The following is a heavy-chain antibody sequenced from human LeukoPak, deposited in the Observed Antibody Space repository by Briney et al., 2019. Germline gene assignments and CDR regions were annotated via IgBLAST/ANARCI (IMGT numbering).Heavy chain of an antibody. CDR3: AREAGDIVLMVYAYNWFDP. Sequence: SETLSLTCAVYGGSFSGYYWSWIRQPPGKGLEWIGEINHSGSTNYNPSLKSRVTISVDTSKNQFSLKLSSVTAADTAVYYCAREAGDIVLMVYAYNWFDPWGQGTLVTVSS. CDR2: INHSGST. V-gene: IGHV4-34*01. J-gene: IGHJ5*02. CDR1: GGSFSGYY. D-gene: IGHD2-8*01.